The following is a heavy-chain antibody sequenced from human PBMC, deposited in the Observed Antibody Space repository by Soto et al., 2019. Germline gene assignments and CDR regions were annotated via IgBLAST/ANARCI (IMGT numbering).Heavy chain of an antibody. CDR3: VRDGHCITTSCDGNCFDP. D-gene: IGHD2-2*01. J-gene: IGHJ5*02. CDR1: GFTFSTYC. CDR2: INSDASHT. V-gene: IGHV3-74*01. Sequence: EVQLVESGGGLVQPGGSLRLSCAASGFTFSTYCMHGIRQVPWKGLEWVSRINSDASHTYYADYVKGRFTISRDNAKNALHLEMNSLRAEDTAVYYCVRDGHCITTSCDGNCFDPCGQGTLVTVYS.